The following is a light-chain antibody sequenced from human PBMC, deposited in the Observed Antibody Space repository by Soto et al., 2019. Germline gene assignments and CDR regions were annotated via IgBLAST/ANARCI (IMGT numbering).Light chain of an antibody. J-gene: IGLJ2*01. CDR2: EGS. CDR1: SSDVGSYNL. Sequence: QSALTQPASVSGSPGQSITISCTGTSSDVGSYNLVSWYQQHPGKAPKLMIYEGSKRPSGVSNRFSGSKSGNTASLTISGLQAEDEADYYFGSSAHISTFLVFGGGIKLNVL. V-gene: IGLV2-23*03. CDR3: GSSAHISTFLV.